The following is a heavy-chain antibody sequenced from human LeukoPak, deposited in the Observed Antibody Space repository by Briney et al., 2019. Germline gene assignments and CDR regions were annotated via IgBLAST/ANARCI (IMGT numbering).Heavy chain of an antibody. CDR3: ARDNSGWLYLDY. V-gene: IGHV4-31*03. CDR1: GGSISSGGHY. Sequence: SVTLSLTCTVSGGSISSGGHYWTWIRQHPGKGLEWIGYVYYSGTTYYNPSLRSRVTISVDTSKNQFSLELTSVTAADTAVYYCARDNSGWLYLDYWGQGTLVTVSS. J-gene: IGHJ4*02. CDR2: VYYSGTT. D-gene: IGHD6-19*01.